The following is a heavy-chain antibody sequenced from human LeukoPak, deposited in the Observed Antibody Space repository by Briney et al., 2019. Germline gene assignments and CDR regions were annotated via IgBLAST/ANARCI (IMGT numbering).Heavy chain of an antibody. Sequence: GGSLRLSCAASGFTLSNYGMHWVRQAPGKGLECLTFIREDGSTEYADSVKGRFTIYRDNSKSTLFLEMNDLRAEDTAVYYCARLGYYYDSSGSYLGPYWGRGTLVTVSS. CDR3: ARLGYYYDSSGSYLGPY. J-gene: IGHJ4*02. V-gene: IGHV3-30*02. CDR1: GFTLSNYG. D-gene: IGHD3-22*01. CDR2: IREDGSTE.